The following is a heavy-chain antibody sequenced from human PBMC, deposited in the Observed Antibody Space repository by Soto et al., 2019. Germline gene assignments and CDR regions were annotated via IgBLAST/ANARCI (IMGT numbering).Heavy chain of an antibody. CDR2: ISYDGSNK. D-gene: IGHD6-19*01. J-gene: IGHJ5*02. V-gene: IGHV3-30-3*01. Sequence: QVQLVESGGGVVQPGRSLRLSCAASGFTFSSYAMHWVRQAPGKGLEWVAVISYDGSNKYYADSVKGRFTISRDNSKNTLSLQMNSLIAGDTAVYYCARGASSGWIGGIFYNCFDPWGQGTLVTVSS. CDR1: GFTFSSYA. CDR3: ARGASSGWIGGIFYNCFDP.